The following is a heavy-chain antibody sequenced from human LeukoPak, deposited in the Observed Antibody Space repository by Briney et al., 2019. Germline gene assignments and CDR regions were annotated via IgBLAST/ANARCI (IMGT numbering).Heavy chain of an antibody. CDR1: GGSISSGDYY. Sequence: PSETLSLTCTVSGGSISSGDYYWSWIRQPPGKGLEWIGYIYYSGTTYYNPSLKSRVTISVDTSKNQFSLKLSSVSAADTAVYYCARQISSGTQPCDWFDPWGQGTLVTVSS. J-gene: IGHJ5*02. V-gene: IGHV4-30-4*01. CDR2: IYYSGTT. CDR3: ARQISSGTQPCDWFDP. D-gene: IGHD6-19*01.